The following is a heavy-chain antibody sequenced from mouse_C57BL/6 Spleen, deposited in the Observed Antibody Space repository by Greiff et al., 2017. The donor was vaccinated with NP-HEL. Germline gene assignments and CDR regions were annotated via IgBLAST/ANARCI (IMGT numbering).Heavy chain of an antibody. J-gene: IGHJ3*01. Sequence: QVQLQQSGPELVKPGASVKISCKASGYAFSSSWMNWVKQRPGKGLEWIGRIYPGDGDTNYNGKFKGKATLTADKSSSTAYMQLSSLTSEDSAVYFCAREGGGLRRTEEGFAYWGQGTLVTVSA. V-gene: IGHV1-82*01. CDR2: IYPGDGDT. CDR1: GYAFSSSW. D-gene: IGHD2-4*01. CDR3: AREGGGLRRTEEGFAY.